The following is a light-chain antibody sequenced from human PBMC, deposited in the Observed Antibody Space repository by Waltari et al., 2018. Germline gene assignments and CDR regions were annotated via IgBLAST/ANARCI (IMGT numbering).Light chain of an antibody. CDR3: TSYTSAHIYV. CDR1: GSDVGSYTF. Sequence: QSALTQPASVSGSPGQSIPISCTGPGSDVGSYTFVSWYQQHPGKAPKPLIYDVTNRPSGVSDRFSASKSGTTASLTISGLQPEDEAEYYCTSYTSAHIYVFGTGTAVTVL. V-gene: IGLV2-14*03. J-gene: IGLJ1*01. CDR2: DVT.